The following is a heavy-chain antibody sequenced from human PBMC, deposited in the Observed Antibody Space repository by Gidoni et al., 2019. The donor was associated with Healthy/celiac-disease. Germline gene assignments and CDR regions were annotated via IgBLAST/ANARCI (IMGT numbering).Heavy chain of an antibody. CDR3: ARARVSSEY. CDR2: IKQDGSDK. D-gene: IGHD3-16*02. J-gene: IGHJ4*02. CDR1: GFTFSSYW. Sequence: EVQLVASGGGLVQPGVSLRLSCAASGFTFSSYWMSWVRQAPGKGLEWVANIKQDGSDKYDVDSVKGRFTISRDNAKSALYLQMNSLRAEDTAVYYWARARVSSEYWGQGTLVTVSS. V-gene: IGHV3-7*01.